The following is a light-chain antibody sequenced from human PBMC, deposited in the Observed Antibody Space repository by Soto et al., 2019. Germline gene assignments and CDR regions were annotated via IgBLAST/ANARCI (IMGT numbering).Light chain of an antibody. V-gene: IGKV3-15*01. CDR2: GAS. CDR3: QSYNDWPFT. Sequence: EIMMTQSPATPSVSPGEKVTLSCRASESLSTFLAWYQQKPGQAPRLLIYGASTKATGIPTRFSGSGSATDFTLTISSLQSEDFAVYYCQSYNDWPFTFGQGTKVDIK. J-gene: IGKJ2*01. CDR1: ESLSTF.